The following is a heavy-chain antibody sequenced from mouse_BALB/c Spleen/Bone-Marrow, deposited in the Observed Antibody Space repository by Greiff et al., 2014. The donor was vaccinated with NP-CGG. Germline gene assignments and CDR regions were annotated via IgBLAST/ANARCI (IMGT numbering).Heavy chain of an antibody. V-gene: IGHV5-6-3*01. Sequence: EVQLVESGGGLVQPGGSLKLPCAASGFTFSSYGMSWVRQTADKRLEMIATINDKGDTTYHPDSVKGRFTISRDNVKNTLYLQMSSLKSEDTAMYYCARGYDYSSWFAYWGQGTLVTVSA. CDR3: ARGYDYSSWFAY. J-gene: IGHJ3*01. D-gene: IGHD2-4*01. CDR1: GFTFSSYG. CDR2: INDKGDTT.